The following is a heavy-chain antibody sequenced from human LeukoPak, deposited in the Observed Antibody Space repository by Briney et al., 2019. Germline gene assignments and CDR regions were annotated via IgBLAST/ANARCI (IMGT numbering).Heavy chain of an antibody. V-gene: IGHV4-4*08. J-gene: IGHJ3*02. CDR2: IYTSGST. CDR1: LCSISSYY. Sequence: PSWTLPLTLTVSLCSISSYYWSWIRQPPAKELEWLEDIYTSGSTNYNLSLNSPVTIYVHTSQNQYSLMLSSVQPADRRVYYRVRGVAHFDIWGQGTMVTVSS. CDR3: VRGVAHFDI.